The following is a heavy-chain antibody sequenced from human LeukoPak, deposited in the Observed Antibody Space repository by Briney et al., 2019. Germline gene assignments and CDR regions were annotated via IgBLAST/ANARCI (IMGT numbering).Heavy chain of an antibody. Sequence: SQTLSLTCTVSGGSISSGGYYWSWIRQPPGKGLEWIGYIYYSGSTYYDPSLKSRVTISVDTSKKEVSLKLSSVTAVDTAVYYCARFGGNCDFISCSFDYWGQGTLVTVSS. J-gene: IGHJ4*02. CDR3: ARFGGNCDFISCSFDY. V-gene: IGHV4-61*08. CDR1: GGSISSGGYY. D-gene: IGHD3/OR15-3a*01. CDR2: IYYSGST.